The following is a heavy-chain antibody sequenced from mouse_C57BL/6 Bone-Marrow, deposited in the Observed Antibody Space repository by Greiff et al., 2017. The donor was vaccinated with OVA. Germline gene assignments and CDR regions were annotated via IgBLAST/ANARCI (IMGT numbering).Heavy chain of an antibody. CDR3: ARSPSLYYGSSYWYFDV. CDR1: GYTFTDYY. V-gene: IGHV1-76*01. D-gene: IGHD1-1*01. Sequence: QVQLQQSGAELVRPGASVKLSCKASGYTFTDYYINWVKQRPGQGLEWIARIYPGSGNTYYNEKFKGKATLTAEKYSSTAYIQLSSLTSEDSAVYFCARSPSLYYGSSYWYFDVWGTGTTVTVSS. CDR2: IYPGSGNT. J-gene: IGHJ1*03.